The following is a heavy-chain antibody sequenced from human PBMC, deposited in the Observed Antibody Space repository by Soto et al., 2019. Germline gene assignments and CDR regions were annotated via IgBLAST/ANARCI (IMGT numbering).Heavy chain of an antibody. V-gene: IGHV5-51*01. J-gene: IGHJ6*03. CDR3: ARHLYYYGSESYYPHYYYMDV. CDR2: IYPGDSDT. D-gene: IGHD3-10*01. CDR1: GYSFTSYW. Sequence: PGESLKISCKGSGYSFTSYWIGWVRQMPGKGLEWMGIIYPGDSDTRYSPSFQGQVTISADKSISTAYLQWSSLKASDTAMYYCARHLYYYGSESYYPHYYYMDVWGKGTTVTVSS.